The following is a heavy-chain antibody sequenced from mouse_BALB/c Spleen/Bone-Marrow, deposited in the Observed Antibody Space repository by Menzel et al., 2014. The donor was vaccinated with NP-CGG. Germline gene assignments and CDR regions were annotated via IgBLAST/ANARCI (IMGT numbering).Heavy chain of an antibody. V-gene: IGHV5-6*01. D-gene: IGHD1-3*01. Sequence: VQFQQSGGDLVKPGGSLKLSCVASGFTFSSYGMSWVRKTPDKRLEWVATISRDGSSTYYPAIVKGRFTISRDNAKSTLFLQMSRLGTEDTAIYCCASRPLQNNSLLDYWGQGTPLTVSS. CDR3: ASRPLQNNSLLDY. CDR2: ISRDGSST. CDR1: GFTFSSYG. J-gene: IGHJ2*01.